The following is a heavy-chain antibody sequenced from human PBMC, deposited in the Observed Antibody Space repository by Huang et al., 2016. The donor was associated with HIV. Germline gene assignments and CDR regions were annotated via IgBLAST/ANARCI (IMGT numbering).Heavy chain of an antibody. CDR3: AKGGSAAAVLDF. J-gene: IGHJ4*02. CDR1: GFTFGSYG. V-gene: IGHV3-30*18. D-gene: IGHD6-13*01. CDR2: RSYDSKTI. Sequence: QVQWVESGGGVVQPGRCLRISCAASGFTFGSYGMHWVRQAPGKGLGCGAVRSYDSKTIYYADVVKGRFSISRDTSKTTVYLQLNSLRLEDTAVYYCAKGGSAAAVLDFWGQGTLVTVSS.